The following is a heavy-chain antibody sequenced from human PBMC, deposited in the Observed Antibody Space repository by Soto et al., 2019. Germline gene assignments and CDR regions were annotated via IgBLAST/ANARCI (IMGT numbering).Heavy chain of an antibody. Sequence: ASVKVSCKASVYTFTSYGISCVRQAPGQGLEWMGWISAYNGNTDYAQKLQGRVTMTTDTSTSTAYMELRSLRSDDTAVYYCARDQDEAAAGTFDYWGQGTLVTVSS. CDR2: ISAYNGNT. D-gene: IGHD6-13*01. CDR3: ARDQDEAAAGTFDY. V-gene: IGHV1-18*01. J-gene: IGHJ4*02. CDR1: VYTFTSYG.